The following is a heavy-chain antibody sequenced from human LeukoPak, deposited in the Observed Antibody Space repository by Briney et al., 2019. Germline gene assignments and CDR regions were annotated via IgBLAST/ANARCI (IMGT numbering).Heavy chain of an antibody. Sequence: GGSLRLSCATSGFTFSSYAMSWVRQAPGKGLEWVSAISGSGGSTYYADSVKSRFTISRDNSKNTLYLQMNSLRAEDTAVYYCAKDLRVSSSWYLYYYGMDVWGQGTTVTVSS. V-gene: IGHV3-23*01. J-gene: IGHJ6*02. CDR2: ISGSGGST. CDR1: GFTFSSYA. D-gene: IGHD6-13*01. CDR3: AKDLRVSSSWYLYYYGMDV.